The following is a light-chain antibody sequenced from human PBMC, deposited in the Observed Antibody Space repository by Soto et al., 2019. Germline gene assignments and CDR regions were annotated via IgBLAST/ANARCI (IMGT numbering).Light chain of an antibody. CDR2: AAS. J-gene: IGKJ2*01. V-gene: IGKV1-39*01. CDR1: QSISDY. Sequence: DIQMTQSPSSLSASVGDRVTITCRASQSISDYLNWYQQKSGKAPKLLINAASSLQSGVPSRFSGRGSGTEFTLTISSLQPEDFATCYCPQSYNALLYTFGQGTELEIK. CDR3: PQSYNALLYT.